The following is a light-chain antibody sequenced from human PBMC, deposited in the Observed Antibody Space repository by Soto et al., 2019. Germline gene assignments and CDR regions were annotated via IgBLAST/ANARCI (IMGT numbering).Light chain of an antibody. Sequence: QSALTQPPSVSGSPGQSVTISCTGTSSDVGSYNRVSWYQQPPGTAPKLLIFEVSNRPPGVPDRFSGSKSGNTASLTISGLQAEDDADYYCSSYTPSSTYVFGTGTKLTVL. CDR3: SSYTPSSTYV. J-gene: IGLJ1*01. CDR1: SSDVGSYNR. CDR2: EVS. V-gene: IGLV2-18*02.